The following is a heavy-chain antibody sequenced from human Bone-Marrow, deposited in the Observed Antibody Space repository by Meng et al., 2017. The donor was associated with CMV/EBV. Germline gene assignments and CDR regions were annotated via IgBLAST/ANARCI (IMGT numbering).Heavy chain of an antibody. Sequence: ASVKVSCKASGYTFTDYYLHWVRQAPGQGLEWMGWINANRGGTHYAEKFQDRVALTRDKSISTAYMELTSLTSDDTAVYYCARVGGPLNGDYYDYWGPGTLVTVPS. D-gene: IGHD4-17*01. V-gene: IGHV1-2*02. CDR3: ARVGGPLNGDYYDY. CDR1: GYTFTDYY. J-gene: IGHJ4*02. CDR2: INANRGGT.